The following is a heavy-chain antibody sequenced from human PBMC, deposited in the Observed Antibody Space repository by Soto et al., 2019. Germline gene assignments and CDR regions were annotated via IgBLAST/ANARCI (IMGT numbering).Heavy chain of an antibody. Sequence: SETLSLTCTVSGGSISSGGYYWSWIRQHPGKGLEWIGYIYYSGSTNYNPSLKSRVTISVDTSKNQFSLKLSSVTAADTAVYYCARGLLWFGETDFDYWGQGTLVTVSS. CDR1: GGSISSGGYY. D-gene: IGHD3-10*01. J-gene: IGHJ4*02. CDR2: IYYSGST. CDR3: ARGLLWFGETDFDY. V-gene: IGHV4-61*08.